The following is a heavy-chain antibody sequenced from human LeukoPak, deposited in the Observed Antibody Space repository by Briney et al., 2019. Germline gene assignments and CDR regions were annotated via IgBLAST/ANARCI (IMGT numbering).Heavy chain of an antibody. CDR3: ASSPYNWNWFDP. Sequence: SETLSLTCTVSGGSISSYYWSWIRQPAGKGLEWIGRIYTSGSTNYNPSLKSRVTMSVDTSKNQFSLKLSSVTAADTAVYYCASSPYNWNWFDPWGQGTLVTVSS. CDR2: IYTSGST. D-gene: IGHD1-20*01. CDR1: GGSISSYY. J-gene: IGHJ5*02. V-gene: IGHV4-4*07.